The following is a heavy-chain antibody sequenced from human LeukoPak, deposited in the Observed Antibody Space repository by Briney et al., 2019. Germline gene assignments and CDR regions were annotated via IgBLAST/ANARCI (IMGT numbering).Heavy chain of an antibody. J-gene: IGHJ4*02. CDR2: IYYSGST. CDR3: ARSGEMATCSLDF. CDR1: GFSISSGGYY. D-gene: IGHD5-24*01. Sequence: PSQTLCLTCTVSGFSISSGGYYWIWIRQHPGKGLEGIVYIYYSGSTYYNPSLKSRITISVDTSKNQFSLQLSSVTAADTAVYYCARSGEMATCSLDFWGQGTLVTVSS. V-gene: IGHV4-31*03.